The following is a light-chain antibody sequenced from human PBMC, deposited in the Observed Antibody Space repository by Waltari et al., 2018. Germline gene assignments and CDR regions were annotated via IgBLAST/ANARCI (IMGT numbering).Light chain of an antibody. CDR1: SRDVGGYNY. CDR3: CSYAGSYPGV. J-gene: IGLJ2*01. V-gene: IGLV2-11*01. Sequence: QSALTQPRPVSGSPGQSVTISCTGNSRDVGGYNYVSWYQQHPGKAPKLMIYDVSKRPSGVPDLFAGSKSGNTASLTISGLQAEDEADYYCCSYAGSYPGVFGGGTKLTVL. CDR2: DVS.